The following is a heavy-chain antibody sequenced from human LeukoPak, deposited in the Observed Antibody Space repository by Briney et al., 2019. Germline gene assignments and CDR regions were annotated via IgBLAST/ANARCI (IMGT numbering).Heavy chain of an antibody. Sequence: PSGTLSLTCAVSGVSLGSGGYWSWVRQPPGKGLEWIGQIFYIGSAHYNPSFESRVIMSIDNSRNQLSLRFNSVTAADTAVYYCARHGSYSLAFWGQGALVTVSS. CDR3: ARHGSYSLAF. J-gene: IGHJ4*02. CDR1: GVSLGSGGY. V-gene: IGHV4-4*02. CDR2: IFYIGSA. D-gene: IGHD2-15*01.